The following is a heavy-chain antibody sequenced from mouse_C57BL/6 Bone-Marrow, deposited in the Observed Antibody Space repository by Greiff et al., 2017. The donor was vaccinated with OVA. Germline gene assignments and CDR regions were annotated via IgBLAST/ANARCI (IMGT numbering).Heavy chain of an antibody. CDR3: ARRRDGYYLYY. Sequence: QVQLQQSGPELVKPGASVKISCKASGYSFTSYYIHWVKQRPGQGLEWIGWIYPGSGNTKYNEKFKGKATLTADTSSSTAYMQLSSLTSEDSAVYYCARRRDGYYLYYWGQGTTLTVSS. CDR2: IYPGSGNT. D-gene: IGHD2-3*01. J-gene: IGHJ2*01. CDR1: GYSFTSYY. V-gene: IGHV1-66*01.